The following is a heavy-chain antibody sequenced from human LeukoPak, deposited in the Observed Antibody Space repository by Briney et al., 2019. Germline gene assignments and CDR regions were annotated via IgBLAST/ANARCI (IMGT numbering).Heavy chain of an antibody. Sequence: ASVKVSCKASGYTFTSYGISWVRQAPGQGFEWMGWISAYNGNTNYAQKLQGRVTVTTDTSTSTAYMELRSLRSDDMTVYYCARVRIFGVVGKKNWFDPWGQGTLVTVSS. V-gene: IGHV1-18*03. J-gene: IGHJ5*02. D-gene: IGHD3-3*01. CDR3: ARVRIFGVVGKKNWFDP. CDR1: GYTFTSYG. CDR2: ISAYNGNT.